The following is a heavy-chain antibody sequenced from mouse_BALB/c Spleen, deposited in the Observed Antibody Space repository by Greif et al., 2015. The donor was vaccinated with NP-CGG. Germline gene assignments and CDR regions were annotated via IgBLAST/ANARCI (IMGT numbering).Heavy chain of an antibody. CDR2: IFPVSGNT. CDR1: GYSFNSYY. CDR3: ARSITTGFAY. J-gene: IGHJ3*01. V-gene: IGHV1-66*01. D-gene: IGHD2-4*01. Sequence: VQLQESGPELVKPGASVKISCKASGYSFNSYYIHWVKQRPGQGLEWIGWIFPVSGNTKYNEKFKGKATLTAGTSSSTAYMQISSLTAEDSAVYFCARSITTGFAYWGQETLVTVSA.